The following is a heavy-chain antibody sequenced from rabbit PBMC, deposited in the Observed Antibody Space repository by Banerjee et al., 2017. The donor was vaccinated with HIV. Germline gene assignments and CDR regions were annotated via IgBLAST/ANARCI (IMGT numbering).Heavy chain of an antibody. V-gene: IGHV1S45*01. D-gene: IGHD6-1*01. CDR2: ISTGSSGST. CDR1: GFSFSSSHW. J-gene: IGHJ3*01. Sequence: QEHLEESGGDLVKPEGSLTLTCTASGFSFSSSHWICWVRQAPGKGLEWIACISTGSSGSTYYASWANGRFTISKTSSTTVTLQMTSLTAADTATYFCARSYVGYGFITRLDLWGPGTLVTVS. CDR3: ARSYVGYGFITRLDL.